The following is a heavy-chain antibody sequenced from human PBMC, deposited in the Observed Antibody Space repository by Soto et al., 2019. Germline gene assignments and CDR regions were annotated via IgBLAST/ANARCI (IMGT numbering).Heavy chain of an antibody. J-gene: IGHJ4*02. CDR3: ARDEVLKGSGSYYGFDY. D-gene: IGHD3-10*01. V-gene: IGHV1-46*03. CDR1: GYTFTSYY. Sequence: ASVKVSCKASGYTFTSYYMHWVRQAPGQGLEWMGIINTSGGSTSYAQKFQGRVTMTRDTSTSTVYMELSSLRSEDTAVYYCARDEVLKGSGSYYGFDYWGQGTLVTVSS. CDR2: INTSGGST.